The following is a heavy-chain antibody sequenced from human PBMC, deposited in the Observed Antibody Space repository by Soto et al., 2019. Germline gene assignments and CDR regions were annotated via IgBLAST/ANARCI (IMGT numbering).Heavy chain of an antibody. CDR3: ATSLIRVLNHSIYYYYYMDV. Sequence: ASVKVSCKVSGYTLTELSMHWVRQAPGKGLEWMGGFDPEDGETIYAQKFQGRVTMTEDTSTDTAYMELSSLRSEDTAVYYCATSLIRVLNHSIYYYYYMDVWGKGTTVTVSS. CDR1: GYTLTELS. D-gene: IGHD3-16*02. J-gene: IGHJ6*03. V-gene: IGHV1-24*01. CDR2: FDPEDGET.